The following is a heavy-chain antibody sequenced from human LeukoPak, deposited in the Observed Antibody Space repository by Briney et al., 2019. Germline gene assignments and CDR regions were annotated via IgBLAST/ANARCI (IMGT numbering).Heavy chain of an antibody. CDR1: GGSFSGYY. CDR2: INHSGST. V-gene: IGHV4-34*01. D-gene: IGHD6-6*01. Sequence: PETLSLTCAVYGGSFSGYYWSWIRQPPGKGLEWIGEINHSGSTNYNPSLKSRVTISVGTPKNQFSLKLSSVTAADTAVYYCARGRIAARSFVDYWGQGTLVTVSS. J-gene: IGHJ4*02. CDR3: ARGRIAARSFVDY.